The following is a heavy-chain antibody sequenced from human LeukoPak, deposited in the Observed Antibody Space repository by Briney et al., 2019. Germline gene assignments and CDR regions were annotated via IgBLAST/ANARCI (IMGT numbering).Heavy chain of an antibody. D-gene: IGHD1-1*01. Sequence: GGSLRLSCAASGFTFSSAAMAWARQAPGKGLGWVSVVDGSGQTTYYADSVRGRFTISRDNSKNTLYLQMTSLRVEDTAVYYCAKVAAWTYFDSWGQGTLVTVPS. CDR1: GFTFSSAA. CDR3: AKVAAWTYFDS. V-gene: IGHV3-23*01. J-gene: IGHJ4*02. CDR2: VDGSGQTT.